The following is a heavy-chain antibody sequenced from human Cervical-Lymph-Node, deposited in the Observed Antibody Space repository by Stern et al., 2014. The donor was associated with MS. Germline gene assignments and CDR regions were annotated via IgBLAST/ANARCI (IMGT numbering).Heavy chain of an antibody. CDR2: VNPSGGNT. V-gene: IGHV1-46*03. D-gene: IGHD3-3*01. J-gene: IGHJ4*02. CDR1: GYTFTNYY. Sequence: VQLVQSGAEVKRPGASVKVSCKASGYTFTNYYIHWVRQAPGQGLEWMGTVNPSGGNTNFAPKFQGRLAMTRDTSTSTVYMELSSLRSDDTAVYFCARDGSIYGITIPHDYWGQGTLVTVSS. CDR3: ARDGSIYGITIPHDY.